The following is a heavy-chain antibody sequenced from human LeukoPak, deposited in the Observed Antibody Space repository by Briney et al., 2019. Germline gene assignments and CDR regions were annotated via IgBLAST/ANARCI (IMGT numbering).Heavy chain of an antibody. D-gene: IGHD3-10*01. CDR1: GFTFSSYA. CDR2: ISGSGGST. V-gene: IGHV3-23*01. J-gene: IGHJ6*04. CDR3: AKDFRMVRSFSGNGMDV. Sequence: PGGSLRLSCAASGFTFSSYAMSWVRQAPGKGLEWVSAISGSGGSTYYADSVKGRFTISRDNSKNTLYLQMNSLRAEDTAVYYCAKDFRMVRSFSGNGMDVWGKGTTVTVSS.